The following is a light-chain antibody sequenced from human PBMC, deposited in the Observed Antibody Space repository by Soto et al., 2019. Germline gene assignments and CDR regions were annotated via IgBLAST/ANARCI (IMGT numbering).Light chain of an antibody. CDR3: SSYTSSSTRV. CDR1: SSDVGAYDF. V-gene: IGLV2-14*03. Sequence: QSALTQPASVSGSPGQSITISCTGTSSDVGAYDFVSWYQQHPDKAPKLMIYEVSNRPSGVSNRFSGSKSVNTATLTISGLQAEDEADYYCSSYTSSSTRVFGTGTSHRP. J-gene: IGLJ1*01. CDR2: EVS.